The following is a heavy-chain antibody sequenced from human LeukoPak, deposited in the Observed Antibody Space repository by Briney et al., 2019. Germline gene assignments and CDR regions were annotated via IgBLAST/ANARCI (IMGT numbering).Heavy chain of an antibody. D-gene: IGHD1-1*01. V-gene: IGHV4-39*07. CDR2: INHSGST. J-gene: IGHJ5*02. Sequence: SETLSLTCTVSGGSISSSSYYWSWIRQPPGKGLEWIGEINHSGSTNYNPSLKSRVTISVDTSKNQFSLKLSSVTAADTAVYYCARGGVPTGTTGCNWFDPWGQGTLVTVSS. CDR3: ARGGVPTGTTGCNWFDP. CDR1: GGSISSSSYY.